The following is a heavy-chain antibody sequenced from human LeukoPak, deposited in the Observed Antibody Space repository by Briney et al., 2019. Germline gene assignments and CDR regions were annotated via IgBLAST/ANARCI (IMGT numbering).Heavy chain of an antibody. CDR1: GGSISSGGYS. D-gene: IGHD2-2*01. CDR2: IYHSGST. J-gene: IGHJ5*02. CDR3: ARVCSSTSCYRTRLPARNNWFDP. V-gene: IGHV4-30-2*01. Sequence: SQTLSLTCAVSGGSISSGGYSWSWIRQPPGRGLEGIGYIYHSGSTYYNPSLKSRVTISVARSKNQFSLKLSSVTAADTAVYYCARVCSSTSCYRTRLPARNNWFDPWGQGTLVTVSS.